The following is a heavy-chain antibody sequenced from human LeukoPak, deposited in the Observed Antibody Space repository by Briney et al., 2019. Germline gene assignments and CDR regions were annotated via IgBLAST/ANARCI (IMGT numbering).Heavy chain of an antibody. J-gene: IGHJ6*02. CDR2: IYYSGST. V-gene: IGHV4-59*01. CDR1: GGSISSYY. Sequence: PSETLSLTCTVSGGSISSYYWSWIRQPPGKGLEWIGYIYYSGSTNYNPSLKSRVTISVDTSKNQFSLKLSSVTAADTAVYYCARDLGDPYGMDVWGQGTTVTVSS. CDR3: ARDLGDPYGMDV. D-gene: IGHD2-21*02.